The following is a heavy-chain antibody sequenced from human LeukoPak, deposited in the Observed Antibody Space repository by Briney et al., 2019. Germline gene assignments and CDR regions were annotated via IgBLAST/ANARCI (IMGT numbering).Heavy chain of an antibody. D-gene: IGHD4-23*01. CDR1: GFTLSSYS. Sequence: PGGSLRLSCAASGFTLSSYSMNWVRQAPGKGLEWVSSITSSSSYKYYADSVKGRFTISRDNAKNSLYLQMNSLRARDRAVYSLARAEGRWLRRDNWFDPWGQGTLVTVSS. V-gene: IGHV3-21*01. J-gene: IGHJ5*02. CDR2: ITSSSSYK. CDR3: ARAEGRWLRRDNWFDP.